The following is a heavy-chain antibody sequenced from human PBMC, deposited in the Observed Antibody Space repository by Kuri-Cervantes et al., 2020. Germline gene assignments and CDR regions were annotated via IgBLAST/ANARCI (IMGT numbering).Heavy chain of an antibody. CDR1: GFTFSSYG. Sequence: GESLKISCAASGFTFSSYGMHWVRQAPGKGLEWVAVIWYDGSNKYYADSVKGRFTISRDNSKNTLYLQMNSLRAEDTAVYYCAKAAYCSGGSCYSYYYGMGVWGQGTTVTVSS. CDR2: IWYDGSNK. CDR3: AKAAYCSGGSCYSYYYGMGV. J-gene: IGHJ6*02. V-gene: IGHV3-33*06. D-gene: IGHD2-15*01.